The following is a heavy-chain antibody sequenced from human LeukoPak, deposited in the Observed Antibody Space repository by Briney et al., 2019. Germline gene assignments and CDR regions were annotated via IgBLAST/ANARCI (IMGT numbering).Heavy chain of an antibody. V-gene: IGHV3-21*01. J-gene: IGHJ4*02. D-gene: IGHD3-9*01. CDR1: GFTFSSYS. Sequence: AGGSLRLSCAASGFTFSSYSMNWVRQAPGKGPEWVSSISSSSSYIYYADSVKGRFTISRDNAKNSLYLQMNSLRAEDTAVYYCARDDKYFDWSHPGDYWGQGTLVTVSS. CDR2: ISSSSSYI. CDR3: ARDDKYFDWSHPGDY.